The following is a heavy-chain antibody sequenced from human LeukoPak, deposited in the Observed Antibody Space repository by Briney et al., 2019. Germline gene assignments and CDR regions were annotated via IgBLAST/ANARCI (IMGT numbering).Heavy chain of an antibody. J-gene: IGHJ4*02. CDR3: AKDSRGDYGWDFDY. Sequence: GGSLRLSCAASGFTFSNYAMHWVRQAPGKGLEWVAFIRYDGSNKYYADSVKGRFTISRDNSKNTLYLQMNSLRAEDAAVYYCAKDSRGDYGWDFDYWGQGTLVTVSS. V-gene: IGHV3-30*02. CDR2: IRYDGSNK. D-gene: IGHD3-10*01. CDR1: GFTFSNYA.